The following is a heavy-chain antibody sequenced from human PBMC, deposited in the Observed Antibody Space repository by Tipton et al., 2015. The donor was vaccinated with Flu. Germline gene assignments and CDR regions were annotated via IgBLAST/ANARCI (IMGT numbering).Heavy chain of an antibody. J-gene: IGHJ4*02. CDR2: IYYSGST. D-gene: IGHD1-14*01. CDR1: GGSISSYY. Sequence: TLSLTCTVSGGSISSYYWSWIRQPPGKGLEWIGYIYYSGSTNYSPSLKSRVTISVDTSENQFSLKLSSVTAADTAVYYCARVAGGVPVYYFDYWGQGTLVTVSS. CDR3: ARVAGGVPVYYFDY. V-gene: IGHV4-59*01.